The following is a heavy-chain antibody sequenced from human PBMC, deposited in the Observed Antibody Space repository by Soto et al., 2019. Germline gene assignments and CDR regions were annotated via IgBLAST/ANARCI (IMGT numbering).Heavy chain of an antibody. CDR1: GGTISSGHYP. D-gene: IGHD2-21*01. CDR2: IYPGGNT. CDR3: GRLVGVAIYP. J-gene: IGHJ4*02. Sequence: SETLSLTCAASGGTISSGHYPWTWIRQPPGKGLEWIVYIYPGGNTYYSPSLESRVTIALDTSKSLVSLRLNSVTAADTAVYYCGRLVGVAIYPWGQGTLLTVSS. V-gene: IGHV4-30-2*01.